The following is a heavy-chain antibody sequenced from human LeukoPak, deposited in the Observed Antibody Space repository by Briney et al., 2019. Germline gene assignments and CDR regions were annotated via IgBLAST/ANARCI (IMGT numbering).Heavy chain of an antibody. D-gene: IGHD3-16*01. CDR2: IYYSGST. Sequence: SETLSLTCTVSGGSISPYYWTWIRQPPGKGLEWIGYIYYSGSTNYNPSLTSRVTMSVDTSKNQFSLKLSSVTAPDTAVYYCARAPGIMSGNWRFDYWGQGTLVTVSS. V-gene: IGHV4-59*12. CDR3: ARAPGIMSGNWRFDY. J-gene: IGHJ4*02. CDR1: GGSISPYY.